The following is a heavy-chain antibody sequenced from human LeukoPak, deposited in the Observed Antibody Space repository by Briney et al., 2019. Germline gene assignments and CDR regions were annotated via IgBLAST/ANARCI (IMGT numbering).Heavy chain of an antibody. CDR3: VYSSSWSPFGY. V-gene: IGHV4-34*01. Sequence: PSETLSLTCAVYGGSFSGYYWSWIRQPPGKGLEWIGEINHSGSTNYNPSLKSRVTISVDTSKNQFSLKLSSVTAADTAVYYCVYSSSWSPFGYWGQGTLVTVSS. J-gene: IGHJ4*02. CDR1: GGSFSGYY. D-gene: IGHD6-13*01. CDR2: INHSGST.